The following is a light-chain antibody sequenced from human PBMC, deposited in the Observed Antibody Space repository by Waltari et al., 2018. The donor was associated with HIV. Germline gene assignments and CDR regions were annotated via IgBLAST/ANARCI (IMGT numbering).Light chain of an antibody. CDR3: QQYNSDFYT. CDR1: QDVDNW. CDR2: KAS. V-gene: IGKV1-5*03. Sequence: DIQMTQSPSTLPASVGDRVTITCRASQDVDNWLAWYQQKSGKAPNLLIYKASNLEQGVPSRFSGSASGTVFTLIIDSLQPDDFATYYCQQYNSDFYTFGPGTKLE. J-gene: IGKJ2*01.